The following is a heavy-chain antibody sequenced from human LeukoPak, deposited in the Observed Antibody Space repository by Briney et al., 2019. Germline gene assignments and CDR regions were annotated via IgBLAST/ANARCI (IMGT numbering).Heavy chain of an antibody. J-gene: IGHJ5*02. CDR1: GGSFSGYY. CDR3: ARGYNWFDP. Sequence: SETLSLTCAVYGGSFSGYYWSWIRQPPGKGLEWIGEINHSGSTNYNPSLKSRVTISVDTSKNQFSLKVTSVTAADTAVYYCARGYNWFDPWGQGTLVTVSS. CDR2: INHSGST. V-gene: IGHV4-34*01.